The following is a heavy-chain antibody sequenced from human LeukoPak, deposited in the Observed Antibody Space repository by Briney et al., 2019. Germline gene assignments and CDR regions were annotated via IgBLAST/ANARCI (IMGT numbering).Heavy chain of an antibody. V-gene: IGHV4-59*01. Sequence: SETLSLTCTVSGGSISSYYWSWIRQPAGKGLEWIGYIYYSGSTNYNPSLKSRVTISVDTSKNQFSLKLSSVTAADTAVYYCARADCTGGVCYTNWYFDLWGRGTLVTVSS. CDR2: IYYSGST. CDR3: ARADCTGGVCYTNWYFDL. CDR1: GGSISSYY. D-gene: IGHD2-8*02. J-gene: IGHJ2*01.